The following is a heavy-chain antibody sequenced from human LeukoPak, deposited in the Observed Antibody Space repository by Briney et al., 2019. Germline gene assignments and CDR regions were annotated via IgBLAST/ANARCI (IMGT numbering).Heavy chain of an antibody. CDR2: ISRSGSTK. Sequence: GGSLILSCAASGFTFSDYNMRWIRQAPGKGLEWVSSISRSGSTKYYADSVKGRFTISRDNARNTLFLQMKTLRAEDTGVYYCAKDGTFSGSSNYYYIDVWGKGTTVTISS. CDR1: GFTFSDYN. V-gene: IGHV3-11*04. J-gene: IGHJ6*03. D-gene: IGHD3-3*02. CDR3: AKDGTFSGSSNYYYIDV.